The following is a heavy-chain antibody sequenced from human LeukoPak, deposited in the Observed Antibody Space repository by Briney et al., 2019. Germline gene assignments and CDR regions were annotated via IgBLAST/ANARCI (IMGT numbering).Heavy chain of an antibody. J-gene: IGHJ4*02. V-gene: IGHV3-23*01. Sequence: GGSLRLSCAASGFTFSSFGMSWVRQAPGKGLEWVSGISGSGDNTNSADSVKGRFTISRDNSKNMLYLQMNSLRAEDTAVYYCARGDGGYYYDSSGYLDYWGQGTLVTVSS. CDR1: GFTFSSFG. CDR3: ARGDGGYYYDSSGYLDY. CDR2: ISGSGDNT. D-gene: IGHD3-22*01.